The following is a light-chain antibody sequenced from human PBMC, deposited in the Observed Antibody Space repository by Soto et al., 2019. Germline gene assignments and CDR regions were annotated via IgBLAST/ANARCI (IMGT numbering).Light chain of an antibody. CDR3: GTWDDSLSAVV. CDR1: SSNIGNNF. CDR2: DNN. J-gene: IGLJ2*01. Sequence: QSVLTQPPSVSAAPGQKVTISCSGSSSNIGNNFVSWYQQLPGTAPKLLIFDNNKRPSGIPDRFSGSKSGTSATLGITRLQPVDDADYYCGTWDDSLSAVVFGGGTKLTVL. V-gene: IGLV1-51*01.